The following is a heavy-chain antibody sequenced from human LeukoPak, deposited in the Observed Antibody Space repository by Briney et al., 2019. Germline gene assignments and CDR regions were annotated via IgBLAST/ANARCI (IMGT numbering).Heavy chain of an antibody. V-gene: IGHV3-48*03. CDR3: ARQGDS. CDR2: ISSDGVTI. Sequence: GGPLRLSCAASGFTFNIFEMNWVRQAPGKGLEWISYISSDGVTIYYADSVRGRFTISRDNAKNSLYLQMNSLRAEDTAVYYCARQGDSWGQGTMVTVSS. D-gene: IGHD3-16*01. CDR1: GFTFNIFE. J-gene: IGHJ3*01.